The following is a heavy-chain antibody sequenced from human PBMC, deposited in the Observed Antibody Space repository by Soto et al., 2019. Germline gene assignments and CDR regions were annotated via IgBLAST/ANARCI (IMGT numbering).Heavy chain of an antibody. CDR3: ARGSHRYARIVDY. CDR1: GGSFSGYY. J-gene: IGHJ4*02. D-gene: IGHD2-15*01. CDR2: INHSGST. Sequence: QVQLQQWGAGLLKPSETLSLTCAVYGGSFSGYYWGWIRQPPGKGLEWIGEINHSGSTNYNPSLKSRVTISVDTSKNQFSRKLSSVTAADKAVYYCARGSHRYARIVDYWGKGTLVTVSS. V-gene: IGHV4-34*01.